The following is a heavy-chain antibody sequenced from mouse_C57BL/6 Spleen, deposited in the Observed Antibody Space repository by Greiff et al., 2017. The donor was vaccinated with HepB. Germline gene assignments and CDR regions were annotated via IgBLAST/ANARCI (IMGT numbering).Heavy chain of an antibody. D-gene: IGHD1-1*01. J-gene: IGHJ2*01. CDR3: ARSIPTTEGPTNGDY. CDR1: GYTFTDYY. Sequence: EVQLQQSGPELVKPGASVKISCKASGYTFTDYYMNWVKQSHGKSLEWIGDINPNNGGTSYNQKFKGKATLTVDKSSSTAYMELRSLTSEDSAVYYCARSIPTTEGPTNGDYWGQGTTLTVSS. V-gene: IGHV1-26*01. CDR2: INPNNGGT.